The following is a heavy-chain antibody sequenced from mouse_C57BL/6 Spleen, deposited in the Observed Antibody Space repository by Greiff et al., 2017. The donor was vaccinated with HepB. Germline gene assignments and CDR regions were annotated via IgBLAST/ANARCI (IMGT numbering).Heavy chain of an antibody. CDR3: ASLGGNYKNY. V-gene: IGHV1-82*01. CDR2: IYPGDGDT. CDR1: GYAFSSSW. Sequence: QVQLQQSGPELVKPGASVKISCKASGYAFSSSWMNWVKQRPGKGLEWIGRIYPGDGDTNYNGKFKGKATLTADKSSSTAYMQLSSLTSEDSAVYFCASLGGNYKNYWGQGTTLTVSS. J-gene: IGHJ2*01. D-gene: IGHD2-1*01.